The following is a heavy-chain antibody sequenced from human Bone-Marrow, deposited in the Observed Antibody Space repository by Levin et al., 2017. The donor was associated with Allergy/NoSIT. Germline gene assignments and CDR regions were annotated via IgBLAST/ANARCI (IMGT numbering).Heavy chain of an antibody. CDR3: ARYAVPGSPFWDY. J-gene: IGHJ4*02. CDR2: ISGSGDST. Sequence: GGSLRLSCTASGFTFSSYAMSWVRQAPGKGLEWVSAISGSGDSTYYADSVQGRFTISRDNSKNTLYLQLNSLRAEDTAVYYCARYAVPGSPFWDYWGQGTLVTVSS. D-gene: IGHD6-19*01. CDR1: GFTFSSYA. V-gene: IGHV3-23*01.